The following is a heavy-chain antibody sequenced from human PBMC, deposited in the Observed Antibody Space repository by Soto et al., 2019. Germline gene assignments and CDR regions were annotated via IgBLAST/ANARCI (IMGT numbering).Heavy chain of an antibody. CDR2: INDNGEII. V-gene: IGHV3-23*01. Sequence: PGGSLRRSCAASGFTVSNSFITWVRQSPWTRLERVSGINDNGEIIFYADSVKGRFNISRDSANNTMYLQMNSLTVDDTAVYYCANGGFRQRLDPWRRRNLVAV. D-gene: IGHD3-10*01. J-gene: IGHJ5*02. CDR1: GFTVSNSF. CDR3: ANGGFRQRLDP.